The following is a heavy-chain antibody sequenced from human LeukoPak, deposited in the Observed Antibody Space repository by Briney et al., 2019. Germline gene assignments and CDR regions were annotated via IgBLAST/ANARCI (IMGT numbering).Heavy chain of an antibody. CDR1: GYTFTSFD. CDR3: ATRSSSWRAFDI. V-gene: IGHV1-8*01. Sequence: GASVKVSCKASGYTFTSFDINWGRQATGQGLGWMGWMDPNSGNTGYAQKFQGRVTMTRHTSITTAYMELSSLRFEDTAVYYCATRSSSWRAFDIWGQGTMVTVSS. D-gene: IGHD6-13*01. CDR2: MDPNSGNT. J-gene: IGHJ3*02.